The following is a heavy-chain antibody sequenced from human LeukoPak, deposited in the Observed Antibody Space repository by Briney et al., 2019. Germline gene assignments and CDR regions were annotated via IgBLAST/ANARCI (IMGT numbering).Heavy chain of an antibody. Sequence: PSETLSLTCAVYGGFFSGYYWSWIRQPPGKGLEWIGEINHSGSTNYNPSLKSRVTISVDTSKNQFSLKLSSVTAADTAVYYCARGRLGSYDYWGQGTLVTVSS. V-gene: IGHV4-34*01. CDR3: ARGRLGSYDY. CDR2: INHSGST. CDR1: GGFFSGYY. D-gene: IGHD1-26*01. J-gene: IGHJ4*02.